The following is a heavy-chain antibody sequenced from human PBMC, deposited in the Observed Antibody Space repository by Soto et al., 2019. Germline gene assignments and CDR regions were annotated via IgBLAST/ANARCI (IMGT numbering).Heavy chain of an antibody. V-gene: IGHV1-18*01. CDR2: ISGYNGDT. J-gene: IGHJ6*02. Sequence: QGQLVQCGPEAKKPGASVKVSCKASGYTCSRYGISWVRQARGQGLEWMGWISGYNGDTKYGQKVQGRVTMTIDTSTHTAYLELGSLTSDDTAIYYCAKNGQPPYYYYGMDVWGQGTTVTVSS. CDR3: AKNGQPPYYYYGMDV. CDR1: GYTCSRYG. D-gene: IGHD2-8*01.